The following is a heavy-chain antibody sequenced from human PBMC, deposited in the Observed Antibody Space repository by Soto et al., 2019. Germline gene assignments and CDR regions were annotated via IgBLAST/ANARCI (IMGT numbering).Heavy chain of an antibody. CDR3: ARIAASGRGWDV. CDR1: GFTFSSYW. Sequence: EVQLVESGGGLVQPGGSLRLSCVDSGFTFSSYWMSWVRQAPVKGLEWVGNIKQDGSEENYADSVKGRFTISRDNAKKSMYLQMNRRRGEDTAVYDCARIAASGRGWDVWGQGTTVVVSS. CDR2: IKQDGSEE. D-gene: IGHD6-13*01. J-gene: IGHJ6*02. V-gene: IGHV3-7*01.